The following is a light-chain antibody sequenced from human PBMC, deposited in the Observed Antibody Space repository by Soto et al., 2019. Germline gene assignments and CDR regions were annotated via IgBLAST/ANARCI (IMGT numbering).Light chain of an antibody. CDR2: ATS. J-gene: IGKJ1*01. CDR3: QQTYTTPTWT. Sequence: DFQMTQSPSSLSASVGDRVTITCRASHPISRFLNWYQQKPGTAPKLLIYATSTLQRGVPSRFRGSGSGTDFSLTISALQTEAFAHYYGQQTYTTPTWTCGTGPRVE. V-gene: IGKV1-39*01. CDR1: HPISRF.